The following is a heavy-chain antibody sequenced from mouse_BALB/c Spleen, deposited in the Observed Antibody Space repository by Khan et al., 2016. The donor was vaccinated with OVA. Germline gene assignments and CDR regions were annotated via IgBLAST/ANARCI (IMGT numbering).Heavy chain of an antibody. CDR3: TRWGYWFAY. J-gene: IGHJ3*01. Sequence: VQLKQSGTVLARPGASVKMSCKASGYTFTSYWMHWVKQRPGQGLEWIGAIYPGNTDTNYNQQFKGKSKLTAVTSTSTAYMDLSSLTNEDSAVYYCTRWGYWFAYWGQGTLVTVSA. V-gene: IGHV1-5*01. D-gene: IGHD3-1*01. CDR2: IYPGNTDT. CDR1: GYTFTSYW.